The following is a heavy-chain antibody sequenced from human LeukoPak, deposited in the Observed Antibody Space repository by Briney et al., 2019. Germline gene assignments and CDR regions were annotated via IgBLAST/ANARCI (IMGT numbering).Heavy chain of an antibody. CDR3: ARVDSGYGTRDY. CDR1: GYTFTSYY. V-gene: IGHV1-46*01. D-gene: IGHD5-12*01. Sequence: ASVKVSCKASGYTFTSYYMHWVRQAPGQGLEWMGIINPSGGSTSYAQKFQGRVAMTRDTSTSTVYMELSSLRSEDTAVYYCARVDSGYGTRDYWGQGTLVTVSS. CDR2: INPSGGST. J-gene: IGHJ4*02.